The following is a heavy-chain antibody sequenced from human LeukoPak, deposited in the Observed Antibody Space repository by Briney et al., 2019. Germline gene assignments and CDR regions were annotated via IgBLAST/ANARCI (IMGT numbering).Heavy chain of an antibody. D-gene: IGHD1-1*01. CDR3: TTDLDTTGYYYGMDV. CDR2: IKSQTDGGTT. CDR1: GFTFSNAW. Sequence: GGSLRLSCAASGFTFSNAWMSWVRQAPGKGLEWVGRIKSQTDGGTTDYAAPVKGRFTISRDDSKNTLYLQMNSLKTEDTAVYYCTTDLDTTGYYYGMDVWGQGTTVTV. V-gene: IGHV3-15*01. J-gene: IGHJ6*02.